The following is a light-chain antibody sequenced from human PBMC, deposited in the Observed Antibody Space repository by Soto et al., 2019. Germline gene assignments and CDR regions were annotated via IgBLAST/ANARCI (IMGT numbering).Light chain of an antibody. J-gene: IGLJ1*01. Sequence: QSVLAQPASGSGSPGQSITISCTGTSSDIGGYNFVSWYQQHPGKAPKLMIYDVVNRPSGVSNLFSGSKSGNTASLTISGLQAEDEANYYCSSYTSSTADVFGTGTKVTVL. V-gene: IGLV2-14*01. CDR3: SSYTSSTADV. CDR1: SSDIGGYNF. CDR2: DVV.